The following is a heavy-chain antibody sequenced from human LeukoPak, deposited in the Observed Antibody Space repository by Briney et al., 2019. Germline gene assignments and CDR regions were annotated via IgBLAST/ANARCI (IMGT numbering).Heavy chain of an antibody. CDR1: GFIFNNYE. V-gene: IGHV3-48*03. CDR2: ISSSGNNI. Sequence: GGSLRLSCVASGFIFNNYEISWVRQAPGKGLEWISYISSSGNNIYYADSVKGRLTISRDNAKNSLYLEMNSLRAEDTAIYYCARDSGLNPFDYWGQGTLVSVSS. CDR3: ARDSGLNPFDY. J-gene: IGHJ4*02. D-gene: IGHD1-26*01.